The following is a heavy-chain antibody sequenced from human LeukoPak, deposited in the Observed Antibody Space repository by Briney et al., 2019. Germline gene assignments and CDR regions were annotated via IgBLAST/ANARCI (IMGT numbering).Heavy chain of an antibody. CDR3: ARTKGGITSPVDY. Sequence: SETLSLTCTVSGGSISSGSYYWSWIRQPAGKGLEWIGRIYTSGSTNYNPSLKNRVTISVDTSKNQFSLKLSSVTAADTAVYYCARTKGGITSPVDYWGQGTLVTVSS. V-gene: IGHV4-61*02. CDR1: GGSISSGSYY. CDR2: IYTSGST. J-gene: IGHJ4*02. D-gene: IGHD3-16*01.